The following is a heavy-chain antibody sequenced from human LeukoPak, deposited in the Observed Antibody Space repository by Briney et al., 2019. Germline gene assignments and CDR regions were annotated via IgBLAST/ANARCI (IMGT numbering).Heavy chain of an antibody. D-gene: IGHD5-18*01. J-gene: IGHJ4*02. V-gene: IGHV4-31*03. CDR1: AGSISSGGYY. CDR3: ASGGYSYGFDY. CDR2: INYSGGT. Sequence: PSQTLSLTCTVSAGSISSGGYYWNWFRQHPGKGLEWIGYINYSGGTFYNPSLKSRVTISVDTSKNQFSLKLSSVTAADTAVYYCASGGYSYGFDYWGQGTLVTVSS.